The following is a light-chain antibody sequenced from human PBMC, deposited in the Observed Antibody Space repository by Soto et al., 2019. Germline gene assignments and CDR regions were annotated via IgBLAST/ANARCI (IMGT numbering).Light chain of an antibody. CDR3: QQRCDWPLT. CDR1: QSVSSN. Sequence: EIVMTQSPATLSVSPGERATLSCRASQSVSSNLAWYQQKPGQAPRLLIYGASTRATGIPARFSGGGSATDFTLTISSLEPEDFAVYFCQQRCDWPLTFGGGTKVDIK. V-gene: IGKV3-15*01. J-gene: IGKJ4*01. CDR2: GAS.